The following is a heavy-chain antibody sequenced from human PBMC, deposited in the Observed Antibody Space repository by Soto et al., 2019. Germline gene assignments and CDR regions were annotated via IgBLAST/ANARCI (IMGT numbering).Heavy chain of an antibody. D-gene: IGHD3-16*02. CDR3: ARTIRLGELSFLDY. Sequence: GASVKVSCKASGYTFTSYDISWVRQAPGQGLEWMGWISAYNGNTNYAQKLQGRVTMTTDTSTSTAYMELRSLRSDDTAVYYCARTIRLGELSFLDYWGQGTLVTVSS. CDR1: GYTFTSYD. CDR2: ISAYNGNT. V-gene: IGHV1-18*01. J-gene: IGHJ4*02.